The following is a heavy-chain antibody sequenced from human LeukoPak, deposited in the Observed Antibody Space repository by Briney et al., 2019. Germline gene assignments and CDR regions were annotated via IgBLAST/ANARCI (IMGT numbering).Heavy chain of an antibody. D-gene: IGHD5-18*01. CDR1: GGSFSGYY. Sequence: ETLSLTCAVYGGSFSGYYWSWIRQPPGKGLEWMGEINHSGSTNSNPSLNSRVNISVYSSKNQFSLKLSSVTAADTAVYYCAGHGYTGVAGIDYWGQGTLVTVSS. J-gene: IGHJ4*02. CDR2: INHSGST. V-gene: IGHV4-34*01. CDR3: AGHGYTGVAGIDY.